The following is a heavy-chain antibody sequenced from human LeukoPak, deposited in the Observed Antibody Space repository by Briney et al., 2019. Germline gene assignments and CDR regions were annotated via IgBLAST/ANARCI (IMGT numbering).Heavy chain of an antibody. CDR3: ARGGSTTSRSVDY. V-gene: IGHV1-69*13. CDR2: IIPIFGTA. CDR1: GGTFSSYA. J-gene: IGHJ4*02. Sequence: SVKVSCKASGGTFSSYAIIWVRQAPGQGLEWLGGIIPIFGTANYAQKLQGRVTLTADESTSPAYMELSSLRSEDTAVYYCARGGSTTSRSVDYWGQGTLVTVSS. D-gene: IGHD2-2*01.